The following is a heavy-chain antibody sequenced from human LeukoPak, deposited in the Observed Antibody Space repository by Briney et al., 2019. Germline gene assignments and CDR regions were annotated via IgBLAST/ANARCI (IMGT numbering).Heavy chain of an antibody. Sequence: SVKVSCKASGGTFSSYAISWVRQAPGQGLEWMGGIIPIFGTANYAQKFQGRVTITADESTSTAYMELSSLRSEDTAVYYCPRIVTHDYGDLDSGGQGTLVTVS. CDR2: IIPIFGTA. J-gene: IGHJ4*02. D-gene: IGHD4-17*01. V-gene: IGHV1-69*01. CDR3: PRIVTHDYGDLDS. CDR1: GGTFSSYA.